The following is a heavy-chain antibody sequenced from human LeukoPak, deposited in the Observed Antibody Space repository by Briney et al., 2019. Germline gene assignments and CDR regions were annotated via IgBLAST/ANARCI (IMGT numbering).Heavy chain of an antibody. V-gene: IGHV3-7*01. CDR2: IKEDGSEK. CDR1: GFTFSSYW. Sequence: GGSLRLSCAASGFTFSSYWMTWVRQTPGKGLEWVGNIKEDGSEKYYVDSVKGRFTISRDNAKNSLYLQMNSLRAEDTAVYYCARDQGLFDYWGQGTLVTVSS. CDR3: ARDQGLFDY. J-gene: IGHJ4*02.